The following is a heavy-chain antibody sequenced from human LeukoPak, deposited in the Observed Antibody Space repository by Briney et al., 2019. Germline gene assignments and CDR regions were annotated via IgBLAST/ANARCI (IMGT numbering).Heavy chain of an antibody. CDR3: ARDIDDYSDY. Sequence: GGSLRLSCAASGFTFSSYEMNWVRQAPGKGLEWVSYISSCGSTIYYADSVKGRFTISRDNAKNSLYLQMNSLRAEDTAVYYCARDIDDYSDYWGQGTLVTVSS. CDR1: GFTFSSYE. J-gene: IGHJ4*02. D-gene: IGHD3-16*02. CDR2: ISSCGSTI. V-gene: IGHV3-48*03.